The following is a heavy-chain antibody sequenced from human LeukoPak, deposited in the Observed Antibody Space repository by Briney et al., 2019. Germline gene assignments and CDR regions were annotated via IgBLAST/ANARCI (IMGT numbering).Heavy chain of an antibody. CDR3: ARSGIGADATDY. D-gene: IGHD6-13*01. CDR2: IYYSGST. V-gene: IGHV4-39*07. CDR1: GGSISISGNY. Sequence: SETLSLTCTVSGGSISISGNYWGWIRQPPGKGLEWIVSIYYSGSTYYSPSLKSRVTISVDTSKNQFSLKLSSVTAADTAVYYCARSGIGADATDYWGQGTLVTVSS. J-gene: IGHJ4*02.